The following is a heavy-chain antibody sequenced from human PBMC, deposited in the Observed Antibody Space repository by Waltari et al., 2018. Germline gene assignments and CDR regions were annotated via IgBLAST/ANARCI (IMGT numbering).Heavy chain of an antibody. J-gene: IGHJ4*02. D-gene: IGHD3-3*01. V-gene: IGHV3-74*01. CDR3: ARGADL. Sequence: EVQLVESGGGLVQPGGSLRPSCAASGFTLRGTWLHWVRQVPGKGLVGVPRISGDGSTINYADSVKGRFTISRDTAKNTLYLQMNSLRAEDTAVYYCARGADLRGQGILVTVSS. CDR2: ISGDGSTI. CDR1: GFTLRGTW.